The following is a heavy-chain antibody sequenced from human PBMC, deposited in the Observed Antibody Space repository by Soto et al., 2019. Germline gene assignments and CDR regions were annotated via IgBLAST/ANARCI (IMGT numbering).Heavy chain of an antibody. J-gene: IGHJ6*02. CDR3: ARVDYGDYYYYGMDV. CDR2: IYYSGST. CDR1: GGSISSGDYY. V-gene: IGHV4-30-4*01. D-gene: IGHD4-17*01. Sequence: ASETLSLTCTVSGGSISSGDYYWSWIRQPPGKGLEWIGYIYYSGSTYYNPSLKSRVTISVDTSKNQFSLKLSSVTAADIAVYYCARVDYGDYYYYGMDVWGQGTTVTVSS.